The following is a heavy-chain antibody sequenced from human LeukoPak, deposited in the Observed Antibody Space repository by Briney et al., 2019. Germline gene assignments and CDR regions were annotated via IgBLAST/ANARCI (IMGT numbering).Heavy chain of an antibody. Sequence: ASVKVSCKASGGTFSSYAISWVRQAPGQGLEWMGGIIPIFGTANYAQKLQGGVTMTTDTSTSTAYMELRSLRSDDTAVYYCARIAVAGSSIWGQGTLVTVSS. J-gene: IGHJ4*02. CDR1: GGTFSSYA. CDR2: IIPIFGTA. D-gene: IGHD6-19*01. V-gene: IGHV1-69*05. CDR3: ARIAVAGSSI.